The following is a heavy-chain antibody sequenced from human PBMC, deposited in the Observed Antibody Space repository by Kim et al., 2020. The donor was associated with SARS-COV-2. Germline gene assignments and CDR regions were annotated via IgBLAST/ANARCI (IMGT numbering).Heavy chain of an antibody. CDR2: IDTSTGTP. J-gene: IGHJ5*02. V-gene: IGHV7-4-1*02. Sequence: ASVKVSCKGSGYSFTNHAINWVRQAPGQGLEWMGWIDTSTGTPTYAQGFTGRFVFSLDTPVTTAYLQITSLKTEDTALYFCARDHCTNTSCFDPWGQGT. D-gene: IGHD2-8*01. CDR3: ARDHCTNTSCFDP. CDR1: GYSFTNHA.